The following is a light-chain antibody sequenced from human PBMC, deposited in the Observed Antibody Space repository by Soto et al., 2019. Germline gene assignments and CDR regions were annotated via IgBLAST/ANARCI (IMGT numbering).Light chain of an antibody. CDR1: SSDVGNYKY. CDR2: EVN. Sequence: QSVLTQPPSASGSPGQSVTISCTGTSSDVGNYKYVSWYQQHPGKVPKLIIYEVNKRPSGVPDRFSGSKSGNTASLTVSGLQAEDEADYHCSSYAGTTKVFGGGTKLTVL. V-gene: IGLV2-8*01. J-gene: IGLJ3*02. CDR3: SSYAGTTKV.